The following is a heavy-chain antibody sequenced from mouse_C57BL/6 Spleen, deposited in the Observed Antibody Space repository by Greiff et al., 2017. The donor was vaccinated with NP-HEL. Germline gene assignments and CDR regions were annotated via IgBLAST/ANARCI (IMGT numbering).Heavy chain of an antibody. V-gene: IGHV3-6*01. CDR1: GYSITCGYY. Sequence: LMESGPGLVKPSQSLSLTCSVTGYSITCGYYWNWIRQFPGYKLEWMGYISYDGSNNYNPSLKNRNTITRDTSKNQFFLKLNSVTTEDTATYYCARVDKLGRGYWGQGTTLTVAS. J-gene: IGHJ2*01. D-gene: IGHD4-1*01. CDR3: ARVDKLGRGY. CDR2: ISYDGSN.